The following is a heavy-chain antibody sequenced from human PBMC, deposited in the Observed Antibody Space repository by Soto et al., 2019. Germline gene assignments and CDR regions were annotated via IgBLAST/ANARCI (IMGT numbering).Heavy chain of an antibody. CDR1: GYTFTSYG. V-gene: IGHV1-18*01. J-gene: IGHJ6*02. Sequence: QVQLVQSGAEVKKPGASVKVSCKASGYTFTSYGISWVRQAPGQGLEWMGWISAYNGNTNYAQKRQGRVTMTTXXSXSXXYMELRSLRSDDTAVYYCARGVRGGGNYYYYGMDVWGQGTTVTVSS. CDR3: ARGVRGGGNYYYYGMDV. CDR2: ISAYNGNT. D-gene: IGHD3-10*01.